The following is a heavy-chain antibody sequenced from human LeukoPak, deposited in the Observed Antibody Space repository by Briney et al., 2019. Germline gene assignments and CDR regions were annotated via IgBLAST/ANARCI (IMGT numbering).Heavy chain of an antibody. V-gene: IGHV1-8*03. J-gene: IGHJ5*02. CDR3: ARGGGTRLDP. CDR2: MNPKSGDT. Sequence: GASVKVSCKTSGYTFTNYEINWIRQAPGQGLEWVGWMNPKSGDTNYISKVQGRITITRNTSISTAYMELNSLRFDDTAVYYCARGGGTRLDPWGQGTLVVVSS. CDR1: GYTFTNYE. D-gene: IGHD2-2*01.